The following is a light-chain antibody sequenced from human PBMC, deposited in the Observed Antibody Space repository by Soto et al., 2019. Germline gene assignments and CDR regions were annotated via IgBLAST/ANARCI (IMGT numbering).Light chain of an antibody. V-gene: IGLV2-14*01. J-gene: IGLJ3*02. CDR3: SSYTSSITWV. CDR1: SSDVGGYNY. CDR2: DVS. Sequence: QSVLTQPASVSGSPGQSITISCTGTSSDVGGYNYVSWYQQHPGKAPKLMIYDVSNRPSGVSNRFSGSKSGNTASLTISGLQAEDEDDYYCSSYTSSITWVFGGGTKLTVL.